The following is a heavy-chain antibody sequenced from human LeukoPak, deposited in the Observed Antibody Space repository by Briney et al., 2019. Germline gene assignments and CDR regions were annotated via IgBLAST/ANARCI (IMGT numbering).Heavy chain of an antibody. D-gene: IGHD5-12*01. CDR2: ISSSSGTI. CDR1: EFTVSSNY. CDR3: ARADSGYDQRLDY. J-gene: IGHJ4*02. V-gene: IGHV3-48*02. Sequence: GGSLRLSCAASEFTVSSNYMSWVRQAPGKGLEWVSYISSSSGTIYYADSVRGRFTISRDNAKNSLYLQMNSLSDEDTTVYYCARADSGYDQRLDYWGQGTLVTVSS.